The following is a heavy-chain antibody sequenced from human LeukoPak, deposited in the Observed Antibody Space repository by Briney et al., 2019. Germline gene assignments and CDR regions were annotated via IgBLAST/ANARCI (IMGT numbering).Heavy chain of an antibody. J-gene: IGHJ4*02. CDR1: GFTSRSYI. V-gene: IGHV3-48*04. CDR3: ARVWSSGYPKDY. Sequence: GGSLRLSSAASGFTSRSYIIDRVPQAPGTGLEGLTYISSSSSTIYYAASVKGRFTISRDNAKITVYLQMSSLRAEDTAVYYCARVWSSGYPKDYWGQGTLVTVSS. D-gene: IGHD3-22*01. CDR2: ISSSSSTI.